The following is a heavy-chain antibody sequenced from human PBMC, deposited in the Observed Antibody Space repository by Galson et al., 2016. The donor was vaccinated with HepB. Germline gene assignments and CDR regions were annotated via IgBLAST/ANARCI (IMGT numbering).Heavy chain of an antibody. V-gene: IGHV3-7*03. Sequence: SLRLSCAASGFTFSTYWMHWVRQAPGKGLEWVANIKQDGSEKYYVDSVEGRFTISRDNAKNSLYLQMNSLRAEDTAVYYCVRGSGYIMDYWGQGTLVTVSS. D-gene: IGHD5-12*01. J-gene: IGHJ4*02. CDR3: VRGSGYIMDY. CDR2: IKQDGSEK. CDR1: GFTFSTYW.